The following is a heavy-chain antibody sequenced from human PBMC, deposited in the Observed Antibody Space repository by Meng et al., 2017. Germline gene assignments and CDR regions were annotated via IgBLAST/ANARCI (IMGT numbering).Heavy chain of an antibody. J-gene: IGHJ5*02. Sequence: GGSLRLSCRGSGYSFTSYGIGWVRQMPGKGLEWMGIIYPGDSDTRYSPSFQGQVTIPADTSISTAYLQWRSLRASDTAMSYCARLGVRGIILSGLWFDPWGQGTLVTVSS. D-gene: IGHD3-10*01. V-gene: IGHV5-51*01. CDR1: GYSFTSYG. CDR3: ARLGVRGIILSGLWFDP. CDR2: IYPGDSDT.